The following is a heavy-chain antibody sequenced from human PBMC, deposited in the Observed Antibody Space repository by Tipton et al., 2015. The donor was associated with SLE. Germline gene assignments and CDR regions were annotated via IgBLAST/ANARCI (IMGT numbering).Heavy chain of an antibody. V-gene: IGHV4-61*02. CDR2: ISSTGFT. CDR1: GGSITSGNYY. CDR3: ARELHDSTGYHNWFDP. Sequence: TLSLTCTVSGGSITSGNYYWSWIRQPAGKGLEWIGRISSTGFTAYNPSLKSRVTISINTSKTQFSLKLTSVTAADTAVYFCARELHDSTGYHNWFDPWGQGTLVTVSS. J-gene: IGHJ5*02. D-gene: IGHD3-22*01.